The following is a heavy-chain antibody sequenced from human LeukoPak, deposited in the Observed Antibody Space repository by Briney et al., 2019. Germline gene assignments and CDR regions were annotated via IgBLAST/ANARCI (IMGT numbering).Heavy chain of an antibody. J-gene: IGHJ6*02. V-gene: IGHV3-21*01. Sequence: GGSLRLSCAASGFTFSSYSMNWVRQAPGKGLEWVSSISSSSSYIYYADSVKGRFTISRDNAKNSLYLQMNSLRAEDTAVYYCASDSSSWYEADSLDVWGQGTTVTVSS. CDR2: ISSSSSYI. CDR1: GFTFSSYS. CDR3: ASDSSSWYEADSLDV. D-gene: IGHD6-13*01.